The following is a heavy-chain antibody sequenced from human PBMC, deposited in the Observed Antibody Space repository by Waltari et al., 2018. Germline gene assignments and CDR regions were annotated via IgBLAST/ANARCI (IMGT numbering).Heavy chain of an antibody. CDR1: GLLVSCKY. D-gene: IGHD6-19*01. V-gene: IGHV3-53*02. Sequence: EVQLVETGGTLIQPGGSLRLSWAASGLLVSCKYMSWVRQVPRKGLEWVSVMYSSSTTYYADSVKGRFTISRDNSKNTLYLEMNSLRAEDTAVYYCARGSSFSGYFDLWGQGTPVTVSS. CDR3: ARGSSFSGYFDL. J-gene: IGHJ4*02. CDR2: MYSSSTT.